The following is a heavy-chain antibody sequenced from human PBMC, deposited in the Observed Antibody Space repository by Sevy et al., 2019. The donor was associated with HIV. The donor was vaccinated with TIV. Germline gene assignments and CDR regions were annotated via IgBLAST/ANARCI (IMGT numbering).Heavy chain of an antibody. CDR1: GFSFSSYA. CDR2: FSGSGGST. D-gene: IGHD3-10*01. J-gene: IGHJ4*02. CDR3: AKGGFTMVRGVFDY. Sequence: GGSLRLSCAASGFSFSSYAMSWVRQTPGKGLEWVSVFSGSGGSTYYADSVKGRFTISRDNSKNTLYLQMNSLRAEDTAVYYCAKGGFTMVRGVFDYWGQGTLVTVSS. V-gene: IGHV3-23*01.